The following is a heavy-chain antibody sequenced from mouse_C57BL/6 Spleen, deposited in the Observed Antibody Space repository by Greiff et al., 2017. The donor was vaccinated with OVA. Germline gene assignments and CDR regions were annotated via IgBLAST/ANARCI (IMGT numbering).Heavy chain of an antibody. CDR2: ILPGSGST. CDR3: ARGGAYYGSSWWYFDV. V-gene: IGHV1-9*01. Sequence: QVQLKQSGAELMKPGASVKLSCKATGYTFTGYWIEWVKQRPGHGLEWIGEILPGSGSTNYNEKFKGKATFTADKSSNTAYMQLSSLTTEDSAIYYCARGGAYYGSSWWYFDVWGTGTTVTVSS. J-gene: IGHJ1*03. D-gene: IGHD1-1*01. CDR1: GYTFTGYW.